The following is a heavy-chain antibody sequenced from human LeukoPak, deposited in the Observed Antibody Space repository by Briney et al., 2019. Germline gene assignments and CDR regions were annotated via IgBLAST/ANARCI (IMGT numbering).Heavy chain of an antibody. D-gene: IGHD3-3*01. V-gene: IGHV3-11*04. CDR1: GFTFSDYY. CDR3: ARDGKIFGVVIDTNDAFDI. J-gene: IGHJ3*02. Sequence: GGSLRLSCAASGFTFSDYYMSWIRQAPGKGLEWVSYISSSGSTIYYADSVKGRFTISRDNSKNTPYLQMNSLRAEDTAVYYCARDGKIFGVVIDTNDAFDIWGQGTMVTVSS. CDR2: ISSSGSTI.